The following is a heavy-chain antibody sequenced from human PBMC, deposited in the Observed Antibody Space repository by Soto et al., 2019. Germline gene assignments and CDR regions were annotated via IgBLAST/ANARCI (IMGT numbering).Heavy chain of an antibody. D-gene: IGHD3-10*01. CDR2: INPSGGST. V-gene: IGHV1-46*01. Sequence: ASVKGSCPGSGYTITRHYMHWVRQAPGQRLAWMGIINPSGGSTSYAQKFQGRVTMTRDTSTSTVYMELSSLRSEDTAVYYCASGNISMVRGPWYFDYWGQETLFTVSS. CDR1: GYTITRHY. J-gene: IGHJ4*02. CDR3: ASGNISMVRGPWYFDY.